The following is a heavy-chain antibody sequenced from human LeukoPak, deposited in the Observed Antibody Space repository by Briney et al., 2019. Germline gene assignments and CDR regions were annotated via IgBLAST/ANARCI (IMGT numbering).Heavy chain of an antibody. Sequence: PSETLSLTCTVSGGAITSTTYYWGWIRQPPGKGLEWIGYIYYTGITNHNPSLKSRVTISVDTSKNQFSLRLSSVTAADTAVYYCASDSPRVVAGTYQPDYFDYWGQGTPVTVSS. CDR1: GGAITSTTYY. CDR2: IYYTGIT. CDR3: ASDSPRVVAGTYQPDYFDY. J-gene: IGHJ4*02. V-gene: IGHV4-61*05. D-gene: IGHD6-19*01.